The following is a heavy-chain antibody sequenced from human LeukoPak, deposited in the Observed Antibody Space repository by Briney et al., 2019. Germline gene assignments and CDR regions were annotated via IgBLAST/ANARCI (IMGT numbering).Heavy chain of an antibody. D-gene: IGHD3-3*01. CDR2: IYYSGST. V-gene: IGHV4-39*01. J-gene: IGHJ5*02. Sequence: PSETLSLTCTVSGGSISGSSYYWGWIRQPPGKGLEWIGSIYYSGSTYYNPSLKSRVTISVDTSKNQFSLKLSSVTAADTAVYYCATPHYDFWSGYPNWFDPWGQGTLVTASS. CDR3: ATPHYDFWSGYPNWFDP. CDR1: GGSISGSSYY.